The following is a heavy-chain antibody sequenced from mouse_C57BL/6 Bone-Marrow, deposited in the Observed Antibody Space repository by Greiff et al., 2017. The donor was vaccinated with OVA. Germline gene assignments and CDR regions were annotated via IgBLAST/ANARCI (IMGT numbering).Heavy chain of an antibody. V-gene: IGHV5-6*02. J-gene: IGHJ2*01. CDR2: ISSGGSST. CDR3: ARHGDYGSFFGY. Sequence: DVKLVESGGDLVKPGGSLKLSCAASGFTFSSYGMSWVRQTPDKRLEWVATISSGGSSTYYPDSVKGRFTISRDNAKNTLYLQMSSLKSEDTAMYDGARHGDYGSFFGYWGQGTTLTVSS. CDR1: GFTFSSYG. D-gene: IGHD2-1*01.